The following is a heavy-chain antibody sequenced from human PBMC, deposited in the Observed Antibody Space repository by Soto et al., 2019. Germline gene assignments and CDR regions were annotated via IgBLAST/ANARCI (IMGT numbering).Heavy chain of an antibody. CDR1: GFTVSSNY. CDR2: IYSGGST. Sequence: EVQLVESGGGLVQPGGSLRLSCAASGFTVSSNYMNWVRQAAGKGLEWVSVIYSGGSTDYADSVKGRFSISRDNSKNKLYLQMNSLRAEDTAVYYCARGPFGESYYYYGMDVWGQGTTVTVSS. CDR3: ARGPFGESYYYYGMDV. J-gene: IGHJ6*02. D-gene: IGHD3-10*01. V-gene: IGHV3-66*01.